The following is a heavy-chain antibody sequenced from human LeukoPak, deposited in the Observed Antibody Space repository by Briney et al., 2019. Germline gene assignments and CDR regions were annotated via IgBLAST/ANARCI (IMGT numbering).Heavy chain of an antibody. Sequence: GGSLRLSCAACGFTHRSYWMRWVRQARGKGLEWMANINQAGCERSYVDSVKGRFDISSDKAINSLYRQRNSVTAEDTAVYYCARDDRLRFDGYWGQGTLVSVSS. CDR3: ARDDRLRFDGY. V-gene: IGHV3-7*01. J-gene: IGHJ4*02. CDR1: GFTHRSYW. D-gene: IGHD3-16*01. CDR2: INQAGCER.